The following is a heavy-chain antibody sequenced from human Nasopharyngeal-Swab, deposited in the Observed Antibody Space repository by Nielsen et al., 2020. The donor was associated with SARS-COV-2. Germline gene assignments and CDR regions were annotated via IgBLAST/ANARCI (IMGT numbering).Heavy chain of an antibody. CDR2: ISSSGSTI. V-gene: IGHV3-48*04. CDR3: ARGNGSYYLYIWDN. Sequence: GGSLRLSCAASGFTFSSYSMNWVRQAPGKGLEWVSYISSSGSTIYYADSVKGRFTISRDNAKNSLYLQMNSLRAEDTAVYYCARGNGSYYLYIWDNWGQGTLVTVSS. D-gene: IGHD1-26*01. CDR1: GFTFSSYS. J-gene: IGHJ4*02.